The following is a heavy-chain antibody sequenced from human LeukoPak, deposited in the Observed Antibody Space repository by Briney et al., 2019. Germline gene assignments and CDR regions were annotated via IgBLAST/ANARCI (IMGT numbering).Heavy chain of an antibody. J-gene: IGHJ6*02. V-gene: IGHV3-7*01. CDR2: IKQDGSEK. D-gene: IGHD3-3*01. CDR3: ARDQYYDFWSGYVGGYYYYGMDV. CDR1: GFTFSSYW. Sequence: GGSLRLSCAASGFTFSSYWMSWVRQAPGKGLEGVANIKQDGSEKYYVDSVKGRFTISRDNAKNSLYLQMNSLRAEDTAVYYCARDQYYDFWSGYVGGYYYYGMDVWGQGTTVTVSS.